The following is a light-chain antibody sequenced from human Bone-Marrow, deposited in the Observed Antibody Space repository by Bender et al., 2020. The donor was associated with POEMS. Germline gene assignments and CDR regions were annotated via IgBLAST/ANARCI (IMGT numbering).Light chain of an antibody. V-gene: IGLV2-8*01. CDR2: EVT. CDR1: SGDIGTYNY. J-gene: IGLJ3*02. Sequence: QSALTQPPSASGSPGESVTISCTGTSGDIGTYNYVSWYQQHPGTAPKLIIYEVTKRPSGVPDRLSGSKSGNTASLTVSGLQAEDEADYYCMAWDDNVSRCLFGGGTKMTVL. CDR3: MAWDDNVSRCL.